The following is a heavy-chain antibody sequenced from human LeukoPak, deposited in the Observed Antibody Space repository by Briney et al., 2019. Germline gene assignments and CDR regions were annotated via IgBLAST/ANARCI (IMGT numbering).Heavy chain of an antibody. CDR2: INTNTGNP. D-gene: IGHD6-13*01. V-gene: IGHV7-4-1*02. CDR3: ARVYSSSWYEFHYYYYYMDV. Sequence: GASVKVSCKTFGYSFTDCVMNWVRQAPGQGLEWMGWINTNTGNPTYAQGFTGRFVFSLDTSVSTAYLQISSLKAEDTAVYYCARVYSSSWYEFHYYYYYMDVWGKGTTVTVSS. J-gene: IGHJ6*03. CDR1: GYSFTDCV.